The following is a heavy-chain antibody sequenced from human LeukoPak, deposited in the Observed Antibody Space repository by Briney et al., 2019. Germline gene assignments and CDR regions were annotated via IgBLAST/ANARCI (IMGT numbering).Heavy chain of an antibody. J-gene: IGHJ4*02. V-gene: IGHV3-23*01. CDR3: AKGGRSLQTY. Sequence: PGGSLRLSCAASGFTFSSYAMSWVRQAPGKGLEWVSVVGPSGGSSNYADSVKGRFTISRDNAKNSLYLQMNSLRVEDTAVYYCAKGGRSLQTYWGQGTLVTVSS. D-gene: IGHD5-24*01. CDR1: GFTFSSYA. CDR2: VGPSGGSS.